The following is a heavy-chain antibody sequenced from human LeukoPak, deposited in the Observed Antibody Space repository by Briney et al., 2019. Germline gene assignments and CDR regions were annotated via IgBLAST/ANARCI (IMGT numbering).Heavy chain of an antibody. CDR1: GGSISSSSYY. J-gene: IGHJ4*02. CDR2: IYYSGNT. V-gene: IGHV4-39*01. D-gene: IGHD5-18*01. Sequence: PSETLSPTCTVSGGSISSSSYYWGWIRQPPGKGLEWIGNIYYSGNTYYNPSLKSRVTISVDTSKNQFSLKLNSVTAADTAVYYCARLYSYGDYWGQGTLVTVSS. CDR3: ARLYSYGDY.